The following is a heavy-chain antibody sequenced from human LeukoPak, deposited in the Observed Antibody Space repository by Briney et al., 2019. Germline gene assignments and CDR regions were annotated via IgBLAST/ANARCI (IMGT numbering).Heavy chain of an antibody. CDR3: AKVSPPQDSRGYYLWDY. Sequence: GGSLRLSCAASGFTFSIYAMSWVRPAQGKGLEWVSATSGSGGNTYYADSGKGRLTIARDKSKTTMYLQMNRLRAEDTAVYDCAKVSPPQDSRGYYLWDYWGQGTMVTVS. CDR1: GFTFSIYA. V-gene: IGHV3-23*01. J-gene: IGHJ4*02. CDR2: TSGSGGNT. D-gene: IGHD3-22*01.